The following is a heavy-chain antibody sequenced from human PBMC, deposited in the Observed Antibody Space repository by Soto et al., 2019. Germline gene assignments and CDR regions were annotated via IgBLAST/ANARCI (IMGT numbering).Heavy chain of an antibody. V-gene: IGHV3-23*01. CDR3: AKTPGYSSGWYIYYFDY. Sequence: EVQLLESGGGLVQPGGSLRLSCAASGFTFSSYAMNWVRQAPGKGLEWVSAISGGGGSTYDADSVKGRFTISRDNSKNTLDVQMDSLRAEDTAVYYCAKTPGYSSGWYIYYFDYWGQGTLVTVSS. CDR1: GFTFSSYA. CDR2: ISGGGGST. J-gene: IGHJ4*02. D-gene: IGHD6-19*01.